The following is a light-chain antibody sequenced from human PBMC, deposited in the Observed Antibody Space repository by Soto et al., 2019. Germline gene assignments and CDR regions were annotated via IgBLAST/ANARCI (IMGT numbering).Light chain of an antibody. V-gene: IGLV1-47*01. CDR3: AAWDDSLSGWL. Sequence: QSVLTQPPSASGTPGQRVTISCSGSSSNIGSNYVYWYQQLPGTAPKLLIYRNNQRHSGVPDRFSGSKSGTSASLAISGLRSEDEADYYCAAWDDSLSGWLFGGGTKLTV. CDR2: RNN. J-gene: IGLJ3*02. CDR1: SSNIGSNY.